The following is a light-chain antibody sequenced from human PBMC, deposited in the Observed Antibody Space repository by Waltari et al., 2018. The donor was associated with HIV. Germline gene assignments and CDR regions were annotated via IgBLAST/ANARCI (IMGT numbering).Light chain of an antibody. CDR1: SSNIGANYD. CDR3: QSYDSSLTGPV. V-gene: IGLV1-40*01. CDR2: DTT. Sequence: QSTLTQPPSVSGAPGQRITISCTGSSSNIGANYDVHWYQQVPGTAPRVLIYDTTSRPSGVPDRFSASRSGTSASLAISGLQAEDEADYYCQSYDSSLTGPVFGTGTTVTVL. J-gene: IGLJ1*01.